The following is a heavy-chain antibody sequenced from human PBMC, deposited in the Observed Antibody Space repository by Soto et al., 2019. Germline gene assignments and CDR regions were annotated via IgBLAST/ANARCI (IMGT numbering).Heavy chain of an antibody. D-gene: IGHD6-19*01. V-gene: IGHV1-18*01. CDR1: GYTFASYG. CDR3: ARDYSSGWFDAFDI. J-gene: IGHJ3*02. CDR2: ISAYNGNT. Sequence: ASVKVSCKASGYTFASYGSRWVRQAPGQGLEWMGWISAYNGNTNYAQKLQGRVTMTTDTSTSTAYMELRSLRSDDTAVYYCARDYSSGWFDAFDIWGQGTMLTVSS.